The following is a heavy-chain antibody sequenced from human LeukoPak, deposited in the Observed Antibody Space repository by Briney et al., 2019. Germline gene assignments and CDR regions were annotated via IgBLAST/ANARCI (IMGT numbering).Heavy chain of an antibody. J-gene: IGHJ4*01. CDR2: IYYSGST. Sequence: SETLSLTCTVSGGSISSSSYYWGWLRQPPGKGLEWIGSIYYSGSTYYNPSLKSRVTISVDTSKNQFSLKLSSVTAADTAVYYCASQGWFGELLLDYWGQGTLVTVSS. CDR1: GGSISSSSYY. D-gene: IGHD3-10*01. V-gene: IGHV4-39*07. CDR3: ASQGWFGELLLDY.